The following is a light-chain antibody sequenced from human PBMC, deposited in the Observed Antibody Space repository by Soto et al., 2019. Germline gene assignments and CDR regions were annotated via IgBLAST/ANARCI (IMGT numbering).Light chain of an antibody. CDR3: QVWDSSSAL. CDR2: DDS. V-gene: IGLV3-21*02. CDR1: NMGSKS. Sequence: SYELTQPPSVSVAPGQTARITCGGNNMGSKSVHWYQQKPGQAPVLVVYDDSDRPSGIPERFSGSNSGNTATLTISRVEAGDEADYYCQVWDSSSALFGTGTKVTVL. J-gene: IGLJ1*01.